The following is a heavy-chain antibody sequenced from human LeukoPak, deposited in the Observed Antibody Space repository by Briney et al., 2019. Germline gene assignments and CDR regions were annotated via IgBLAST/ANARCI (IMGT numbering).Heavy chain of an antibody. J-gene: IGHJ4*02. V-gene: IGHV4-4*07. CDR1: GGSISSYY. CDR2: IYTSGTT. CDR3: ARASYSYDISGWVPFDY. Sequence: SETLSLTCTVSGGSISSYYWSWIRQPAGKGLEWIGRIYTSGTTNYNPSLKSRVTMSVDTSKNQFSLKLSSVTAADTAVYYCARASYSYDISGWVPFDYWGQGTLVTVSS. D-gene: IGHD3-22*01.